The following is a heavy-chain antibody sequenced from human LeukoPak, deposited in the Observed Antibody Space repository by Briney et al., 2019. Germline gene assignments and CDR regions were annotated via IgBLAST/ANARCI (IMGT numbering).Heavy chain of an antibody. J-gene: IGHJ4*02. CDR3: ARAAPSY. CDR1: GFTFSSYE. Sequence: GGSLRLSCAASGFTFSSYEMNWVRQAPGKGLEWVANIKQDGSEKYYVDSVKGRFTISRDNAKNSLYLQMNSLRAEDTAVYYCARAAPSYWGQGTLVTVSS. V-gene: IGHV3-7*01. CDR2: IKQDGSEK.